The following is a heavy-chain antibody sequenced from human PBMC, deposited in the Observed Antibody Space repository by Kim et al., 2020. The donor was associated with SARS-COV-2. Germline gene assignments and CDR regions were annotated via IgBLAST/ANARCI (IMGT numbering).Heavy chain of an antibody. CDR1: GFTFSSYS. D-gene: IGHD2-21*01. J-gene: IGHJ6*02. CDR3: ARDRDIVVVIAIFSVIDQEYSMDL. Sequence: LSLTCAASGFTFSSYSMNWVRQAPGKGLEWVSYISSSSSTIYYADSVKGRFTISRDNAKNSLYLQMNSLRDEDTAVYYCARDRDIVVVIAIFSVIDQEYSMDLWGQGTTVTVSS. CDR2: ISSSSSTI. V-gene: IGHV3-48*02.